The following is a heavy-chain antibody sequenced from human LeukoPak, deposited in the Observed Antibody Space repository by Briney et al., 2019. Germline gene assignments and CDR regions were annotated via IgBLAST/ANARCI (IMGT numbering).Heavy chain of an antibody. CDR1: GFTFSSYW. Sequence: GGSLRLSCAASGFTFSSYWMSWVRKAPGKGLEWVANIKQDGSEKYYVDPVKGRFTISRDNAKNSLYLQMNSLRAEDTAVYYCARGDYDSSGYYTFDYWGQGTLVTVSS. CDR3: ARGDYDSSGYYTFDY. D-gene: IGHD3-22*01. J-gene: IGHJ4*02. CDR2: IKQDGSEK. V-gene: IGHV3-7*04.